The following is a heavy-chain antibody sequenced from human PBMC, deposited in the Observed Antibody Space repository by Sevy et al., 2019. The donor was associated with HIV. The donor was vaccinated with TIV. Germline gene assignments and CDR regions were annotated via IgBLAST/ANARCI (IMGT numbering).Heavy chain of an antibody. V-gene: IGHV3-21*01. CDR1: GFTFSSYS. CDR2: IVSSSSYI. Sequence: GGSLSLSCPASGFTFSSYSMNWVRQAQGKGLEWVSSIVSSSSYINYADSGKGGFTISRDNAKNSLYLQMNSLRAEDTAVYYCARKRFGYGSGSNWFDPWGQGTLVTVSS. D-gene: IGHD3-10*01. J-gene: IGHJ5*02. CDR3: ARKRFGYGSGSNWFDP.